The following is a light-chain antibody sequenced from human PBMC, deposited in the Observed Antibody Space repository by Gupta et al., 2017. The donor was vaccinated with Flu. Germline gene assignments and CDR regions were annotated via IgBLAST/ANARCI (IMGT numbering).Light chain of an antibody. Sequence: QKPGKAPNLLIHNASSLQAGVPSRFSGSGSGTDYTLSINSLQPDDFATYYCQQTYNIPPWTFGQGAKVEFK. V-gene: IGKV1-39*01. CDR3: QQTYNIPPWT. CDR2: NAS. J-gene: IGKJ1*01.